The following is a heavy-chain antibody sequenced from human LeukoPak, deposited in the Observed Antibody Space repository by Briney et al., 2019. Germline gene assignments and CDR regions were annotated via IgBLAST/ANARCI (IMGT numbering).Heavy chain of an antibody. Sequence: GGSLRLSCAASGFTFSSYTMNWVRQAPGKGLEWVGFIRSKAYGGTTKNAASVKGRFTISRDDSRSIAYLQMNSLKTEDTAVYYCTRRYNYDSSGYYYVRDAFDIWGQGTMVTVSS. CDR2: IRSKAYGGTT. CDR1: GFTFSSYT. D-gene: IGHD3-22*01. CDR3: TRRYNYDSSGYYYVRDAFDI. J-gene: IGHJ3*02. V-gene: IGHV3-49*04.